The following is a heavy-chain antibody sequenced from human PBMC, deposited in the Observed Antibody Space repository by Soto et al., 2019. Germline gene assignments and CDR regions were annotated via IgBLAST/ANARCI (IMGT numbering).Heavy chain of an antibody. Sequence: QVQLVQSGAEVKKPGASVKVSCKASGYTFTSYDINWVRQATGQGLEWMGWMNPNSGNTGYAQKFQGRVTMTRNTSISTAYMALSSLRSEDTAVYYCARGGYCSGGSCYSDYYYYYMDVWGKGTTVTVSS. D-gene: IGHD2-15*01. V-gene: IGHV1-8*01. J-gene: IGHJ6*03. CDR1: GYTFTSYD. CDR2: MNPNSGNT. CDR3: ARGGYCSGGSCYSDYYYYYMDV.